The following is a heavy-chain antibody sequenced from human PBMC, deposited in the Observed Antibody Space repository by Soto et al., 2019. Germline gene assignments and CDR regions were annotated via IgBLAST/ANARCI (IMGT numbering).Heavy chain of an antibody. CDR2: IYHSGST. CDR3: ARGIGGYDSDYYYYYMDV. CDR1: SGSIGSSNW. D-gene: IGHD5-12*01. V-gene: IGHV4-4*02. Sequence: PSETLSLTCAVSSGSIGSSNWWSWVRQPPGKGLEWIGEIYHSGSTNYNPSLKSRVTISVDTSKNQFSLKLSSVTAADTAVYYCARGIGGYDSDYYYYYMDVWGKGTTVTVSS. J-gene: IGHJ6*03.